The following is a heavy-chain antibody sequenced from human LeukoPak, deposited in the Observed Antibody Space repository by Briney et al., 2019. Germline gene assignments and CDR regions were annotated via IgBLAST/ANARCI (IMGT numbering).Heavy chain of an antibody. CDR1: GYTFTSYE. V-gene: IGHV7-4-1*02. CDR2: INTNNGNP. Sequence: GASVKVSCRASGYTFTSYEMNWVRQAPGQGVEWMGWINTNNGNPTYAQGFTGRFVFSLDTSVSTAYLQISSLKAEDTAVYYCARGVPADYWGQGTLVTVSS. J-gene: IGHJ4*02. D-gene: IGHD2-2*01. CDR3: ARGVPADY.